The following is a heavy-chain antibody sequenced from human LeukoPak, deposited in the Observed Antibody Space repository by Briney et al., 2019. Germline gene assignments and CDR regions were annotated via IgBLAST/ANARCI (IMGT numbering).Heavy chain of an antibody. CDR2: ISYDGSNK. CDR1: GFTFSSYA. Sequence: QPGRSLRLSCAASGFTFSSYAMHWVRQAPGKGLGWVAVISYDGSNKYYAHSVKGRFTISRDNSQNTLYLQMTSLRAEDTAVYYCASGYCSSTSCSDDAFDIWGQGTMVTVSS. CDR3: ASGYCSSTSCSDDAFDI. J-gene: IGHJ3*02. V-gene: IGHV3-30*04. D-gene: IGHD2-2*03.